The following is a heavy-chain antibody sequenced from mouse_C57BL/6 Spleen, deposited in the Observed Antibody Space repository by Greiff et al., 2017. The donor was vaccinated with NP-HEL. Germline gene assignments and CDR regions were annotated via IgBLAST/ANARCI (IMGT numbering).Heavy chain of an antibody. CDR2: IHPNSGST. J-gene: IGHJ2*01. Sequence: QVQLQQPGAELVKPGASVKLSCKASGYTFTSYWMHWVKQRPGQGLEWIGMIHPNSGSTNYNEKFKSKATLTVDKSSSTAYMQLSSLTSEDSAVYYCALNYYGSSYLDYWGQGTTLTVSS. D-gene: IGHD1-1*01. V-gene: IGHV1-64*01. CDR1: GYTFTSYW. CDR3: ALNYYGSSYLDY.